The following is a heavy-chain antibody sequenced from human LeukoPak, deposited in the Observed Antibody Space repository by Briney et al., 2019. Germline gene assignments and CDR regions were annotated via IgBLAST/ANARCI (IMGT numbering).Heavy chain of an antibody. D-gene: IGHD3-22*01. J-gene: IGHJ4*02. Sequence: PSETLSLTCTVSGGSISSYYWSWIRQPPGKGLEWIGYIYYSGSTNYNPSLKSRVTISVDPSKNQFSLKLSSVTAADTAVYYCARXTYYYDSSGYYYGGAFDXWGQGXLVTV. V-gene: IGHV4-59*01. CDR1: GGSISSYY. CDR3: ARXTYYYDSSGYYYGGAFDX. CDR2: IYYSGST.